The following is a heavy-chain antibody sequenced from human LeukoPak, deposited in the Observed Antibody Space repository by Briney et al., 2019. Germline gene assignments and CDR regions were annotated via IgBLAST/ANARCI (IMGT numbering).Heavy chain of an antibody. V-gene: IGHV3-23*01. Sequence: PGGSLRLSCAASGFTFSSYAMSWVRQAPGKGLEWVSAISGSGGSTYYADSVKGRFTISRDNAKNTLYLQMNSLRAEDTAVYYCARTYCSGGSCYGYHYFDYWGQGTLVTVSS. CDR1: GFTFSSYA. CDR3: ARTYCSGGSCYGYHYFDY. CDR2: ISGSGGST. D-gene: IGHD2-15*01. J-gene: IGHJ4*02.